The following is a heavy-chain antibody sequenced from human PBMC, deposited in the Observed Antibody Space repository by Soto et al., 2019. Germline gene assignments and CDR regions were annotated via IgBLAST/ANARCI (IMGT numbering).Heavy chain of an antibody. Sequence: GESLKISCKGSVYSFTSYWISWVRQMPGKGLEWMGRIDPSDSYTNYSPSFQGHVTISADKSISTAYLQWSSLKASDTAMYYCARHLPLGYYYDSSGYFGWFDPWGQGTLVTVSS. CDR1: VYSFTSYW. J-gene: IGHJ5*02. CDR3: ARHLPLGYYYDSSGYFGWFDP. CDR2: IDPSDSYT. V-gene: IGHV5-10-1*01. D-gene: IGHD3-22*01.